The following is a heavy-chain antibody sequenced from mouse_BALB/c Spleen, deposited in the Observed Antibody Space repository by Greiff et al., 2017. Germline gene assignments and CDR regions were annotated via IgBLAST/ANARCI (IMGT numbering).Heavy chain of an antibody. V-gene: IGHV5-6*01. CDR1: GFTFSSYG. CDR3: TRDYRDAMDY. Sequence: VQLQQSGGDLVKPGGSLKLSCAASGFTFSSYGMSWVRQTPDKRLEWVATISSGGSYTYYPDSVKGRFTISRDNAKNTLYLQMSSLKSEDTAMYYCTRDYRDAMDYWGQGTSVTVSS. CDR2: ISSGGSYT. D-gene: IGHD2-14*01. J-gene: IGHJ4*01.